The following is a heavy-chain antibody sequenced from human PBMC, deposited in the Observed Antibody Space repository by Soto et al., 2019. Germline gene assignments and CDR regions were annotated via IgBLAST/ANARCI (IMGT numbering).Heavy chain of an antibody. CDR2: IYYSGST. J-gene: IGHJ4*02. Sequence: SETMSLTSTVSGGSISSGGYYWSWIRQNPGKGLEWIGYIYYSGSTYYNPSLKSRVTISVDTSKNQFSLKLSSVTAADTAVYYCARDDDSSGYYPYYWGQGTLVTVSS. V-gene: IGHV4-31*03. CDR3: ARDDDSSGYYPYY. D-gene: IGHD3-22*01. CDR1: GGSISSGGYY.